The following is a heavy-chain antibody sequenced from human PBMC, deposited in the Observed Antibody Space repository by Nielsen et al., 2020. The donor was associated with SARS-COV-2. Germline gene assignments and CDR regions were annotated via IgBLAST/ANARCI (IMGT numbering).Heavy chain of an antibody. CDR2: ISSSSTI. Sequence: WIRQPPGKGLEWVSYISSSSTIYYADSVKGRFTISRDNAKNSLYLQMNSLRAEDTAVYYCARRGYDSSGYQNWFDPWGQGTLVTVSS. J-gene: IGHJ5*02. D-gene: IGHD3-22*01. V-gene: IGHV3-69-1*01. CDR3: ARRGYDSSGYQNWFDP.